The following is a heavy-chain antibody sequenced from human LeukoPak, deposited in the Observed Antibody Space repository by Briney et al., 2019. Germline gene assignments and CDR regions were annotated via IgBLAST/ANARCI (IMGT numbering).Heavy chain of an antibody. D-gene: IGHD6-13*01. V-gene: IGHV1-18*01. CDR2: ISAYNGNT. Sequence: ASVKVSCKASGYTFTSYGISWVRQAPGQGLEWMGWISAYNGNTNYAQKLQGRVTMTTDTSTSTAYMELRSLRFDDTAVYYCAVPYSSSWYVTYWGQGTLVTVSS. CDR3: AVPYSSSWYVTY. J-gene: IGHJ4*02. CDR1: GYTFTSYG.